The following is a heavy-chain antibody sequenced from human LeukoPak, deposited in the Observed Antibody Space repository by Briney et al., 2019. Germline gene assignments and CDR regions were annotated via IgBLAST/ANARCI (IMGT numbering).Heavy chain of an antibody. CDR1: GYTFTSYG. J-gene: IGHJ4*02. D-gene: IGHD3-10*01. CDR2: IIAYNDNT. V-gene: IGHV1-18*01. Sequence: PSVKVSCKASGYTFTSYGISCVRQAPGQGLEWMGWIIAYNDNTNYAQKLQGRVTMTTDTSTSTAYMELRSLRSDDTAVYYCARALLWFGEPSHIDYWGQGTLVTASS. CDR3: ARALLWFGEPSHIDY.